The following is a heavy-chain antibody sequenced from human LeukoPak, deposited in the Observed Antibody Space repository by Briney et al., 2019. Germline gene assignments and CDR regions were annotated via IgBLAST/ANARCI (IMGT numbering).Heavy chain of an antibody. V-gene: IGHV5-51*01. Sequence: GESLKISCKGSGYSFTTYWIGWVRQMPGKGLEWMGIIYPGDSDTRYSPSFQGQVTISADKSISTAYMELSRLRSDDTAVYYCARDYFPRATATVTTGFAFDIWGQGTMVTVSS. CDR1: GYSFTTYW. CDR3: ARDYFPRATATVTTGFAFDI. J-gene: IGHJ3*02. CDR2: IYPGDSDT. D-gene: IGHD4-17*01.